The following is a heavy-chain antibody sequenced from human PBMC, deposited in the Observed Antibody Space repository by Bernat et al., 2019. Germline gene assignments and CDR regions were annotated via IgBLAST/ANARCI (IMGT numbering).Heavy chain of an antibody. D-gene: IGHD6-19*01. J-gene: IGHJ4*02. V-gene: IGHV3-7*01. CDR1: GFTFRNHW. CDR3: AKDSSYMKVAGREEYYFDY. Sequence: EVQLVESGGGLVQPGGSLRLSCAATGFTFRNHWMSWVRQAPGKGLQWVASIRPDGSDTRCVDSVKGRFTISRDNAQNSLFLDMNSLRVEDTAVYYCAKDSSYMKVAGREEYYFDYWGQGTLVTVSS. CDR2: IRPDGSDT.